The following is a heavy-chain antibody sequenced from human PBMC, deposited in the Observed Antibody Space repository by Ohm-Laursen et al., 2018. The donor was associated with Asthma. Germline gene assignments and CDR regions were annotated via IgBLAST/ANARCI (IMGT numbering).Heavy chain of an antibody. CDR1: GGSISSSSYY. V-gene: IGHV4-39*07. CDR3: ARDRAGGGY. Sequence: SETLSLTCTVSGGSISSSSYYWGWIRQPPGKGLEWIGSIYYSGSTYYNPSLKSRVTISVDTSKNQFSLKLSSVTAADTAVYYCARDRAGGGYWGQGTLVTVSS. J-gene: IGHJ4*02. CDR2: IYYSGST. D-gene: IGHD3-10*01.